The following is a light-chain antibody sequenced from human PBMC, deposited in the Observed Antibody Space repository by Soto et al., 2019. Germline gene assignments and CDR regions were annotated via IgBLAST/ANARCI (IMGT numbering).Light chain of an antibody. CDR1: QAIRTD. CDR2: GTS. Sequence: AIQMTQSPSSLSASVGDRVTITCRASQAIRTDLGWYQQRPGKAPKLLIYGTSNLQSGVPSRFSGSGSGTDFTLTINSLQPEAFATYYCLQDYSYPRTFGQGTKVDIK. CDR3: LQDYSYPRT. V-gene: IGKV1-6*01. J-gene: IGKJ1*01.